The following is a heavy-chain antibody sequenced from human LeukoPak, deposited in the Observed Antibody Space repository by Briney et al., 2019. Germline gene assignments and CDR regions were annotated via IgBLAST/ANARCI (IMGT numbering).Heavy chain of an antibody. D-gene: IGHD6-19*01. J-gene: IGHJ4*02. Sequence: GGSLRLSCAVSGFTVSSNYMSWVRQPPGKGLEWVSVIYSGGSTYYADSVKGRFTISRDNSKNTLYLQMNSLRAEDMAVYYCAKDGSLQWLVQPLDYWGQGTLVTVSS. CDR1: GFTVSSNY. CDR3: AKDGSLQWLVQPLDY. V-gene: IGHV3-53*01. CDR2: IYSGGST.